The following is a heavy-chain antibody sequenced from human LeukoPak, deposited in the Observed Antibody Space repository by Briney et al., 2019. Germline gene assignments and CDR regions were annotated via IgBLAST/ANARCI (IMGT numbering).Heavy chain of an antibody. Sequence: ASVKVSCKASGGTFSSYAISWVRQAPGQGLEWTGGIIPIFGTANYAQKFQGRVTITADESTSTAYMELSSLRSEDTAVYYCAREEASGWSPFDYWGQGTLVTVSS. CDR1: GGTFSSYA. D-gene: IGHD6-19*01. V-gene: IGHV1-69*13. J-gene: IGHJ4*02. CDR3: AREEASGWSPFDY. CDR2: IIPIFGTA.